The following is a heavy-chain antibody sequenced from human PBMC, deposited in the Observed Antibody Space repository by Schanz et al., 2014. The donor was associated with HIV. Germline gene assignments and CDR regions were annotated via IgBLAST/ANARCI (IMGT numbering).Heavy chain of an antibody. CDR3: ARVGRAYYYDSSGGIDY. J-gene: IGHJ4*02. CDR1: GYTFTIYA. CDR2: INPNSGGT. Sequence: QVQLVQSGAEVKKPGASVKVSCKASGYTFTIYAINWVRQATGQGLEWMGWINPNSGGTNYAQKFQGRVTMTRDTSISTAYMELSRLRSDDTAVYYCARVGRAYYYDSSGGIDYWGQGTLVTVSS. V-gene: IGHV1-2*02. D-gene: IGHD3-22*01.